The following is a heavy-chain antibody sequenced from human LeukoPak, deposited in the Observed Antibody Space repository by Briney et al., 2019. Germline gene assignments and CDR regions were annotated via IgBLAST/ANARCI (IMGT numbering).Heavy chain of an antibody. D-gene: IGHD3-9*01. Sequence: ASVKVSCKASGYTFTSYYMHWVRLAPGQGLEWMGIINPSDGSTSTSYAQKFQGRVTMTRDTSTSTAYMELSSLRSEDTAVYYCARDREYYDILTGPPKNYYYYYMDVWGKGTTVTVSS. CDR3: ARDREYYDILTGPPKNYYYYYMDV. CDR1: GYTFTSYY. J-gene: IGHJ6*03. CDR2: INPSDGSTST. V-gene: IGHV1-46*01.